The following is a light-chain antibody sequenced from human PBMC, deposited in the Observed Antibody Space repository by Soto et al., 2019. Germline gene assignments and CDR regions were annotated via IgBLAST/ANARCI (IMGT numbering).Light chain of an antibody. CDR1: QSVSSN. CDR2: GAS. CDR3: QQYNNWPPYT. J-gene: IGKJ2*01. Sequence: EIVMTQSPATLPVSPGERATLSCRASQSVSSNLAWYQQKPGQAPRLLIYGASTRATGIPARFSGSGSETEFTLTISSLQSEDCAVYYCQQYNNWPPYTFGQGTKLEIK. V-gene: IGKV3-15*01.